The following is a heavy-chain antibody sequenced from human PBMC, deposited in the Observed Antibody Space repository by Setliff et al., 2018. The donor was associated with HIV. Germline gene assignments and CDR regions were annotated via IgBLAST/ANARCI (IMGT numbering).Heavy chain of an antibody. V-gene: IGHV4-39*07. D-gene: IGHD6-19*01. CDR1: GDSISTSNSY. CDR3: ARRTYGSGRSDP. J-gene: IGHJ5*02. CDR2: LYYGGST. Sequence: PSETLSLTCTVSGDSISTSNSYWGWVRQPPGKGLEWIGSLYYGGSTNYNPSLKSRVTISIDTSNNQFSLQLSSVTAADTAVYYCARRTYGSGRSDPWGQGTLVTVSS.